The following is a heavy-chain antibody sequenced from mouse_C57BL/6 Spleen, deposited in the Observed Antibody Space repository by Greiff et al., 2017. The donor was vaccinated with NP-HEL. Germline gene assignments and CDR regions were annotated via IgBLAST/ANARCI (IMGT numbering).Heavy chain of an antibody. CDR1: GYAFSSSW. D-gene: IGHD2-5*01. V-gene: IGHV1-82*01. CDR2: IYPGDGDT. CDR3: ARDYSNPYAMDY. J-gene: IGHJ4*01. Sequence: QVQLQQSGPELVKPGASVKISCKASGYAFSSSWMNWVKQRPGKGLEWIGRIYPGDGDTNYNGKFKGKATLTADKSSSTAYMQLSSLTSEDSAVYFCARDYSNPYAMDYWGQGTSVTVSS.